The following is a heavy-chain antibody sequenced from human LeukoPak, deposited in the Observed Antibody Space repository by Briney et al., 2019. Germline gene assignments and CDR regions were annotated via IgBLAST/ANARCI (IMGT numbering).Heavy chain of an antibody. CDR3: AREGYDFWSSYYDY. D-gene: IGHD3-3*01. V-gene: IGHV4-61*02. CDR1: GGSISSGSYY. J-gene: IGHJ4*02. Sequence: SETLSLTCTVSGGSISSGSYYWSWIRQPAGKGLEWIGRIYTSGSTNYNPSLKSRVTISVDTSKNQFSLKLSSVTAADTAVYYCAREGYDFWSSYYDYWGQGTLVTVSS. CDR2: IYTSGST.